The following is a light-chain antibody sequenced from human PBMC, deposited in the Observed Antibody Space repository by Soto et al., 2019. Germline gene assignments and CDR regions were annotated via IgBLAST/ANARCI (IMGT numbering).Light chain of an antibody. V-gene: IGKV3-20*01. CDR2: RSS. CDR3: QRYGRSQWA. CDR1: QSTNY. Sequence: LSQSPLSLSLSQREKASLSSSPSQSTNYLTWYQQKPGQAPRLLIYRSSIRAPGTPDRFSASGSGTDFTLTINTLEPEDFAVYYCQRYGRSQWAFGQGTKVDIK. J-gene: IGKJ1*01.